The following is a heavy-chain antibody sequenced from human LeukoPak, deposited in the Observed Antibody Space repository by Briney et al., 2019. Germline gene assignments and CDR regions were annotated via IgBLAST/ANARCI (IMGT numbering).Heavy chain of an antibody. J-gene: IGHJ4*02. CDR2: IYSDGST. CDR3: ASYTY. D-gene: IGHD3-16*01. Sequence: PGGSLRLSCAASGFTFSNHEMTWVRQAPGKGLEWVSVIYSDGSTYYADSVKGRFTIFRDNSKNTVFLHMNRLRAEDTAVYYCASYTYWGQGTLVTVSS. V-gene: IGHV3-66*01. CDR1: GFTFSNHE.